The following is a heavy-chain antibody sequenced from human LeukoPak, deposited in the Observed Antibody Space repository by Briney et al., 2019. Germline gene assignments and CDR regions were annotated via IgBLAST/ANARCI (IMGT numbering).Heavy chain of an antibody. Sequence: GGSLRLSCAASGFTFSNYAMHWVRQAPGKGLEWVAVISFDATKEYFGKSVKGRFTISRDNSKSTLFLQMHSLRVEDTALYFCARFKVGSNATQKNAFDVWGRGTVVTVSS. CDR2: ISFDATKE. V-gene: IGHV3-30*17. D-gene: IGHD1-26*01. CDR1: GFTFSNYA. J-gene: IGHJ3*01. CDR3: ARFKVGSNATQKNAFDV.